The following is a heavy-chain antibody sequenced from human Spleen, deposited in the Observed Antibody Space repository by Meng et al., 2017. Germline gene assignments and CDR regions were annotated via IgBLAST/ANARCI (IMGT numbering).Heavy chain of an antibody. Sequence: HVQLQQWGTGLLKPSETLSLTCAVYGGSFSGYYWSWIRQPPGKGLEWIGEINDSGSTNYNPSIKSRVTISVDTSKNQFSLKLSSVTAADTAVYYCARGSGGSYFAYFQHWGQGTLVTVSS. CDR1: GGSFSGYY. V-gene: IGHV4-34*01. CDR3: ARGSGGSYFAYFQH. D-gene: IGHD1-26*01. CDR2: INDSGST. J-gene: IGHJ1*01.